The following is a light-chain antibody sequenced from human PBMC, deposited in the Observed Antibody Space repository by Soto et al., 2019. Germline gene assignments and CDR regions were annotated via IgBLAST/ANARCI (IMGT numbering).Light chain of an antibody. CDR1: QSISRF. Sequence: DIQMTQSPSSLASVGDRVTITCRASQSISRFLNWYQQKSGKPPQLLIYAASSLQSGVPSRFSGSGSGTDFTLTISSLQPEDFATYYCQQTYITPPWTFGQGSKVEIK. J-gene: IGKJ1*01. CDR2: AAS. V-gene: IGKV1-39*01. CDR3: QQTYITPPWT.